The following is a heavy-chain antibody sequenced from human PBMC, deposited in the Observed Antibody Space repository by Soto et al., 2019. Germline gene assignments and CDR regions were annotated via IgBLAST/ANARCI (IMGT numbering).Heavy chain of an antibody. CDR2: FDPEDGET. J-gene: IGHJ6*02. CDR1: GYTLTELS. CDR3: ATEVSGVDYYYYGMDV. Sequence: ASVKVSCKVSGYTLTELSMHWVRQAPGKGLEWMGGFDPEDGETIYAQKFQGRVTMTEDTSTDTAYMELSSLRSEDTAVYYCATEVSGVDYYYYGMDVWGQGTTVTVSS. V-gene: IGHV1-24*01.